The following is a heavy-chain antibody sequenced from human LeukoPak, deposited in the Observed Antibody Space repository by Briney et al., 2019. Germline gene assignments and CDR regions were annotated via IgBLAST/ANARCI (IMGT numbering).Heavy chain of an antibody. Sequence: ASVKVSCKASGGTFSSYGISWVRQAPGQGLEWMGWISAYNGNTNYAQKLQGRVTMTTDTSTSTAYMELRSLRSDDTAVYYCARYYYDSSGYYGLIDYWGQGTLVTVSS. D-gene: IGHD3-22*01. J-gene: IGHJ4*02. V-gene: IGHV1-18*01. CDR1: GGTFSSYG. CDR2: ISAYNGNT. CDR3: ARYYYDSSGYYGLIDY.